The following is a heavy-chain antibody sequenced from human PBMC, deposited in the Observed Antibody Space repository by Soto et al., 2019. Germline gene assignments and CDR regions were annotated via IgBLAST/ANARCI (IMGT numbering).Heavy chain of an antibody. Sequence: GGSLRLSCAASGFTFTRYSMNWVRQAPGKGLEWVSSISSTTNYIYYGDYMKGRFTISRDNAKNSLYLEMNSLRAEDTAVYYCARESEDLTSNFDYWGQGTLVTVSS. V-gene: IGHV3-21*06. CDR3: ARESEDLTSNFDY. CDR2: ISSTTNYI. J-gene: IGHJ4*02. CDR1: GFTFTRYS.